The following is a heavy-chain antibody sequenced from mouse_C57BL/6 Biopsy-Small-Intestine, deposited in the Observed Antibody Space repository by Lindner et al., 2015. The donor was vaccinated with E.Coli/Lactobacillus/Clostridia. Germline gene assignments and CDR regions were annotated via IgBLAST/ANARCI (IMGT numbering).Heavy chain of an antibody. CDR1: GFTFSDYG. J-gene: IGHJ2*01. V-gene: IGHV5-17*01. D-gene: IGHD2-3*01. CDR2: ISSGSNTI. Sequence: VQLQESGGGLVKPGGSLKLSCAASGFTFSDYGMHWVRQAPEKGPEWVAHISSGSNTIYYADTVKGRFTISRDNAKNTLFLQMTSLRSEDTAMYYCARRERDGYYFDYWGPRHHSHSLL. CDR3: ARRERDGYYFDY.